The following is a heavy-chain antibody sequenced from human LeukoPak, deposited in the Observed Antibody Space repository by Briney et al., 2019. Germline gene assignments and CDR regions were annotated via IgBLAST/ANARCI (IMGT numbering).Heavy chain of an antibody. CDR1: EFTFSSYA. CDR3: ARGDDYGEDFDY. Sequence: GGSLRLSWEASEFTFSSYAMHWVGRAPGRGLEFVSAISSNGGSTYYANSVKGRFTISRDNSKNTLYLQMGSLRAEDMAVYYCARGDDYGEDFDYWGQGTLVTVSS. V-gene: IGHV3-64*01. CDR2: ISSNGGST. D-gene: IGHD4-17*01. J-gene: IGHJ4*02.